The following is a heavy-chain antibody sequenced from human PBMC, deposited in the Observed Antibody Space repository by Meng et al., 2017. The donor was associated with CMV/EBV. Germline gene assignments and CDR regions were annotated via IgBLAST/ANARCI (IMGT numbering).Heavy chain of an antibody. CDR3: ARVTSRVAGAFDY. J-gene: IGHJ4*02. D-gene: IGHD1-14*01. V-gene: IGHV4-30-4*08. Sequence: QGRRQESGSGLVKPSQILSLTLTVSGGSISSGDYYWGWIRQPPGKGLEWIGYIYYSGSTYYNPSLKSRVTISVDTSKNQFSLKLSSVTAADTAVYYCARVTSRVAGAFDYWGQGTLVTVSS. CDR2: IYYSGST. CDR1: GGSISSGDYY.